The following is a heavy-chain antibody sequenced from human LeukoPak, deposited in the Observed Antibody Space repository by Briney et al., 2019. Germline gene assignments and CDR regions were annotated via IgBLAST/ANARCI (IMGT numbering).Heavy chain of an antibody. V-gene: IGHV4-39*01. CDR1: GGSIYSTTFY. Sequence: TSSETQSLTCTVSGGSIYSTTFYWGWIRQPPGKGLEWIGSMYYDESTYHNPSLKSRVTISVDTSNNQFSLKLTSVTAADTAVYFCARRSDSGSDDGEDYFDYWGQGTLVTVSS. J-gene: IGHJ4*02. CDR2: MYYDEST. D-gene: IGHD1-26*01. CDR3: ARRSDSGSDDGEDYFDY.